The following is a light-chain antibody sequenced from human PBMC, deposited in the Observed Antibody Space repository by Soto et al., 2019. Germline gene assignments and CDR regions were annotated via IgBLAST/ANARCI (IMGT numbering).Light chain of an antibody. V-gene: IGLV7-43*01. CDR1: TGAVTSDYY. CDR3: LLYGDDTWV. Sequence: QAVVTQEPSLTVSPGGTVTLTCASSTGAVTSDYYANWFQQKPGQVPTTLIYSTNNRHSWTPARFSGSLLGGKAALTLSGVQPDDEDDYSCLLYGDDTWVFGGGTKLTVL. CDR2: STN. J-gene: IGLJ3*02.